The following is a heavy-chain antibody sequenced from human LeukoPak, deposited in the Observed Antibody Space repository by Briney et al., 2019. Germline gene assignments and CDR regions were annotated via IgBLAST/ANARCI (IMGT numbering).Heavy chain of an antibody. J-gene: IGHJ6*02. CDR3: ARGVSGYRDYYYYGMDV. CDR1: GFTFSSYS. V-gene: IGHV3-21*01. CDR2: ISSSSSYI. D-gene: IGHD3-22*01. Sequence: GGSLRLSCAASGFTFSSYSMNWVRQAPGKGLEWVSSISSSSSYIYYADSVKGRFTISRDNAKNSLYLQMNSLRAEDTAVYYCARGVSGYRDYYYYGMDVWGQGTTVTVSS.